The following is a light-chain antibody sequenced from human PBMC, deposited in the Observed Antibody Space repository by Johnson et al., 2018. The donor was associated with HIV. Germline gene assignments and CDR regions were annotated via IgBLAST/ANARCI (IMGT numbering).Light chain of an antibody. V-gene: IGLV1-51*02. Sequence: QPVLTQPPSISAAPGQKVTISCSASSSNIGNNYVSWYQQLPGTAPKLLIYENNKRPSGIPDRFSGSKSGTSATLGITGLQTGDEADYYCGTWDSSLSWGLGTGTTVTVL. J-gene: IGLJ1*01. CDR1: SSNIGNNY. CDR3: GTWDSSLSWG. CDR2: ENN.